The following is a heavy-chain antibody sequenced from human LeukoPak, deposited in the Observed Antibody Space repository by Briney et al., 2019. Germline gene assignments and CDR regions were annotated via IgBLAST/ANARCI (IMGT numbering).Heavy chain of an antibody. D-gene: IGHD2-15*01. CDR1: GFTFNNYA. J-gene: IGHJ5*02. V-gene: IGHV3-21*01. CDR2: ISSSSSYI. CDR3: LVVAAAIRDNWFDP. Sequence: GGSLRLSCAASGFTFNNYAMTWVRQAPGKGLEWVSSISSSSSYIYYADSVKGRFTISRDNAKNSLYLQMNSLRAEDTAVYYCLVVAAAIRDNWFDPWGQGTLVTVSS.